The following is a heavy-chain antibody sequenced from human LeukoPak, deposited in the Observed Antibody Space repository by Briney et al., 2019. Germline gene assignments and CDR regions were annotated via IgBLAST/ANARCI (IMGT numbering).Heavy chain of an antibody. Sequence: PGGSQRLSCAASGFTVSSNYMSWVRQAPGKGLEWVSVIYSGGSTYYADSVKGRFTISRDNSKNTLYLQMNSLRAEDTAVYYCASSDFIYGDYKLDYWGQGTLVTVSS. J-gene: IGHJ4*02. V-gene: IGHV3-66*01. CDR1: GFTVSSNY. D-gene: IGHD4-17*01. CDR2: IYSGGST. CDR3: ASSDFIYGDYKLDY.